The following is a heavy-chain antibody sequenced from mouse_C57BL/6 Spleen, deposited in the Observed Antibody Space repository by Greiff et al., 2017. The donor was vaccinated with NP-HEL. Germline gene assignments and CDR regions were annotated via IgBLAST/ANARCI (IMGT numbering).Heavy chain of an antibody. CDR3: ARYIGRYYLDY. J-gene: IGHJ2*01. V-gene: IGHV7-3*01. Sequence: DVMLVESGGGLVQPGGSLSLSCAASGFTFTDYYMSWVRQPPGKALEWLGFIRNKANGYTTEYSASVKGRFTISRDNSQSILYLQMNALGAEDSATYYGARYIGRYYLDYWGQGTTLTVSS. CDR2: IRNKANGYTT. CDR1: GFTFTDYY.